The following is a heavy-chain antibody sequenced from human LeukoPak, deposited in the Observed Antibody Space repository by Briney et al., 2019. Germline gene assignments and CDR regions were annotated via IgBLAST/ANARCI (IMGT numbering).Heavy chain of an antibody. CDR1: GFTFNTYS. D-gene: IGHD2-15*01. CDR2: INHSGST. V-gene: IGHV4-34*01. Sequence: GSLRLSCAASGFTFNTYSMNWVRQAPGKGLEWIGEINHSGSTNYNPSLKSRVTISVDTSKNQFSLKLSSVTAADTAAYYCARDNLDIVVVVAANPSDAFDIWGQGTMVTVSS. CDR3: ARDNLDIVVVVAANPSDAFDI. J-gene: IGHJ3*02.